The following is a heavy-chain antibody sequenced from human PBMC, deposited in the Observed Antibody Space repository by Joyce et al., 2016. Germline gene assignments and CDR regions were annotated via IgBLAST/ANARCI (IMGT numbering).Heavy chain of an antibody. CDR1: GFTVSSHY. CDR2: IYSGGGT. Sequence: EVQLVESGGARVQPGGSLKLCCAASGFTVSSHYMSWVRQAPGKGLEWVSVIYSGGGTYYAESVRRRFTSSRDSSKNMVFLQMNSLTAEDTALYYCGTSDCRGDCRKLDYWGQGTLVTVSS. CDR3: GTSDCRGDCRKLDY. D-gene: IGHD2-21*02. J-gene: IGHJ4*02. V-gene: IGHV3-66*01.